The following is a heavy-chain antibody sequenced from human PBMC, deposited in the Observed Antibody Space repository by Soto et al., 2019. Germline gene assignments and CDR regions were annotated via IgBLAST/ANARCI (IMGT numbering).Heavy chain of an antibody. CDR3: VKQLLSLIVVADAFDI. CDR2: FSGSGYNT. V-gene: IGHV3-23*01. CDR1: GFTFSTYG. Sequence: PGGSLRLSCAASGFTFSTYGVSWVRQAPGKWLEWVSSFSGSGYNTFYADSVKGRFTISRDNSNNTVHLLMNNLRADDTALYYCVKQLLSLIVVADAFDIWGQGTMVNVSS. J-gene: IGHJ3*02. D-gene: IGHD3-22*01.